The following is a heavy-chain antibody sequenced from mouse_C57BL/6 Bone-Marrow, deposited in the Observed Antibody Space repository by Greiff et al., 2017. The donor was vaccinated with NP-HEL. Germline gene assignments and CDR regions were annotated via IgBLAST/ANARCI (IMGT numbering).Heavy chain of an antibody. V-gene: IGHV1-5*01. CDR3: TRRNSSGLAY. Sequence: VHVKQSGTVLARPGASVKMSCKTSGYTFTSYWMHWVKQRPGQGLEWIGAIYPGNSDTSYNQKFKGKAKLTAVTSASTAYMALSSLTNEGSAVYYCTRRNSSGLAYWGQGTLVTVSA. J-gene: IGHJ3*01. CDR2: IYPGNSDT. CDR1: GYTFTSYW. D-gene: IGHD3-2*02.